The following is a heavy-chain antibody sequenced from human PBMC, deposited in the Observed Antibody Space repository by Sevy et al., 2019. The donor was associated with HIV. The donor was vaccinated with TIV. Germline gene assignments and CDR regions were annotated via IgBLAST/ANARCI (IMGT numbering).Heavy chain of an antibody. CDR2: IKQDAGQK. J-gene: IGHJ4*02. V-gene: IGHV3-7*01. D-gene: IGHD1-7*01. CDR1: GFTFSKYW. Sequence: GGSLRLSCAASGFTFSKYWMGWVRQAPGKGLEWVANIKQDAGQKYYVDSVKGRFTISRDNDTNSLYLQMNSLRAEDTAVYFCARDDGNYYFHYWGQGTLVTVSS. CDR3: ARDDGNYYFHY.